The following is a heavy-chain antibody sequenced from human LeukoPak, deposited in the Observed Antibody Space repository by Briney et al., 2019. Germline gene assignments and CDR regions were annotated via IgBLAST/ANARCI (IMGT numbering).Heavy chain of an antibody. CDR3: ARDGIAAAGTYGMDV. J-gene: IGHJ6*02. CDR2: IGGSGDRT. D-gene: IGHD6-13*01. V-gene: IGHV3-23*01. CDR1: GLTFSNHA. Sequence: GGSLRLSCLTSGLTFSNHAMTWVRQAPGKGLEWVATIGGSGDRTFYPDSLKGQFTVSRDDSKNTVYLQMNSLRAEDTAVYYCARDGIAAAGTYGMDVWGQGTTVTVSS.